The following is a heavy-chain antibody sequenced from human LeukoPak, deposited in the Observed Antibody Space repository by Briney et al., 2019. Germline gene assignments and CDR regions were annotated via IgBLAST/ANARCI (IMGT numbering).Heavy chain of an antibody. CDR3: ASGSGH. D-gene: IGHD2-2*03. V-gene: IGHV3-48*02. CDR1: GFTFSGFW. Sequence: GGSLRLSCAVSGFTFSGFWMSWSRQAPGKGLEWVSHIRSSGSAKYYADSVKGRFTISRDNAKNSLYLQMNSLRDEDTAVFYCASGSGHWGQGTPVTVSS. J-gene: IGHJ4*02. CDR2: IRSSGSAK.